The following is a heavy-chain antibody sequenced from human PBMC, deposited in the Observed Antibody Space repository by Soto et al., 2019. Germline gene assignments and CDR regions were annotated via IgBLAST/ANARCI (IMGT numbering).Heavy chain of an antibody. Sequence: ASVKVSCKASGYTFTSYGISWVRQAPGQGLEWMGWISAYNGNTNYAQKLQGRVTMTTDTSTSTAYMELRSLRSDDKAVYYCARDSGRYCSGGSCYNWFDPWGQGTLVTVSS. CDR2: ISAYNGNT. CDR1: GYTFTSYG. J-gene: IGHJ5*02. V-gene: IGHV1-18*01. CDR3: ARDSGRYCSGGSCYNWFDP. D-gene: IGHD2-15*01.